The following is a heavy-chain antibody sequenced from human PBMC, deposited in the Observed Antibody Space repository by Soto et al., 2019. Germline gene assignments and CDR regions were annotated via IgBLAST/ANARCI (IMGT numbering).Heavy chain of an antibody. CDR2: IYASRAT. V-gene: IGHV4-59*01. CDR1: GGSIGSFY. D-gene: IGHD3-3*02. CDR3: ARSHSFDGSIYHYYFDF. J-gene: IGHJ4*02. Sequence: SETLSLTCTVSGGSIGSFYWSWIRQSPGGTLEWIGYIYASRATTYNPSLESRITMSVDIPKNEFSLDLTSVTAADTAVYYCARSHSFDGSIYHYYFDFWGQGTLVTVSS.